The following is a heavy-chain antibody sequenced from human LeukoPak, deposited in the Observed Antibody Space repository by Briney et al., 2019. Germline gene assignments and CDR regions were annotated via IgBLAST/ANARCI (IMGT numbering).Heavy chain of an antibody. CDR1: GFTFGVYA. Sequence: GGSLRLSCTASGFTFGVYAMSWVRQAPGKGLEWVGFIRSKAYGGTTEYAASVKGRFTISRDDSKSIAYLQMNSLKTEDTAVYYCTLTPRYCSSTSCSHFDYWGQGTLVTVSS. CDR2: IRSKAYGGTT. J-gene: IGHJ4*02. CDR3: TLTPRYCSSTSCSHFDY. V-gene: IGHV3-49*04. D-gene: IGHD2-2*01.